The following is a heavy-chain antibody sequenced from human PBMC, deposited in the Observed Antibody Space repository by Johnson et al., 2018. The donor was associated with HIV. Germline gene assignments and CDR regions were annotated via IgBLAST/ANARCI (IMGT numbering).Heavy chain of an antibody. V-gene: IGHV3-30*04. J-gene: IGHJ3*02. CDR1: GFTFSSYA. CDR2: MSYDGSNK. D-gene: IGHD2-21*01. CDR3: AKAYCPGCDAFDI. Sequence: QVQLVESGGGVVQPGRSLRLSCVGSGFTFSSYAMHWVRQAPGKGLEWVAVMSYDGSNKYYGDSVKGRFTISRDNSKNTLYLQMDSLRIEDTGVYYCAKAYCPGCDAFDIWGQGTMVTVSS.